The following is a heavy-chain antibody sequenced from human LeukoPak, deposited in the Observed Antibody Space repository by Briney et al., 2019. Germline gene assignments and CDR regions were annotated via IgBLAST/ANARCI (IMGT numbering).Heavy chain of an antibody. J-gene: IGHJ4*02. CDR3: TSRGGSFYFDY. V-gene: IGHV3-73*01. CDR2: IRSKANSYAT. D-gene: IGHD3-16*01. Sequence: PGGSLRLSCAASGFTFSGSAMHWVRQASGKGLEWVGRIRSKANSYATAYAASVKGRFTISRDDSKNTAYLQMNSLKTEDTAVYYCTSRGGSFYFDYWGQGTLVTVSS. CDR1: GFTFSGSA.